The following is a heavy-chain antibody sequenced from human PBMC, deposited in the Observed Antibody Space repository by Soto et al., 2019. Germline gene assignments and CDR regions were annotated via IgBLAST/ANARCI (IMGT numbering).Heavy chain of an antibody. CDR1: GFTFSSYG. CDR3: ARDLSSGYSSSNNWFDP. Sequence: GGSLRLSCAASGFTFSSYGMHWVRQAPGKGLEWVAVIWYDGSNKYYADSVKGRFTISRDNSKNTLYLQMNSLRAEDTAVYYCARDLSSGYSSSNNWFDPRGQGT. V-gene: IGHV3-33*01. CDR2: IWYDGSNK. J-gene: IGHJ5*02. D-gene: IGHD6-13*01.